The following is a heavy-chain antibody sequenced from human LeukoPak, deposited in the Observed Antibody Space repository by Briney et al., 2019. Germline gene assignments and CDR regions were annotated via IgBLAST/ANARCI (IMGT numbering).Heavy chain of an antibody. V-gene: IGHV4-34*01. CDR3: ARGLVPAAVKYYFDY. CDR2: INDSGST. J-gene: IGHJ4*02. CDR1: GGSFSGYY. D-gene: IGHD2-2*01. Sequence: PSETLSLTCAVYGGSFSGYYWSWIRQPPGKGLEWIGEINDSGSTNYNPSLKSRVTISVDTSKNQFSLKLSSVTAADTAVYYCARGLVPAAVKYYFDYWGQGTLVTVSS.